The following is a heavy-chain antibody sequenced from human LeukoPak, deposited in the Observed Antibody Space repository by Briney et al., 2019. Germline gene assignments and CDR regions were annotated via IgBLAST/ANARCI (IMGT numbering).Heavy chain of an antibody. J-gene: IGHJ6*03. Sequence: GGSLRLSCAASGFTFSSYSMNWVRQAPGKGLEWVSYISSSSSTIYYADSVKGRFTISRDNAKNSLYLQMNSLRAEDTAVYYCARAGRYCSSTSCYYYYMDVWGKGTAVTVSS. V-gene: IGHV3-48*01. CDR1: GFTFSSYS. CDR3: ARAGRYCSSTSCYYYYMDV. D-gene: IGHD2-2*01. CDR2: ISSSSSTI.